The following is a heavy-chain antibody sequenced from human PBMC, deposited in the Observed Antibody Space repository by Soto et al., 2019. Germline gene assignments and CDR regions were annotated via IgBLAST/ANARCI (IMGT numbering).Heavy chain of an antibody. CDR2: ISYDGSNK. J-gene: IGHJ4*02. CDR1: GFTFSSYA. V-gene: IGHV3-30*04. CDR3: AKEFHSWNYFDY. D-gene: IGHD1-20*01. Sequence: QVQLVESGGGVVQPGRSLRLSCAASGFTFSSYAMHWVRQAPGKGLEWVAVISYDGSNKFYADSVKGRFTISRDNFRNTLYLQMNSLRAEDTAVYYCAKEFHSWNYFDYWGQGTLVTVSS.